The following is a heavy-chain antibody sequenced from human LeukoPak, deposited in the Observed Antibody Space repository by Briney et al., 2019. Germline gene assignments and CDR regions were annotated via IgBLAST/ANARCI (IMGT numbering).Heavy chain of an antibody. CDR3: ARGKTWFAP. J-gene: IGHJ5*02. Sequence: PSETLSLTCTVSGGSVSSGSHYWSWIRQPPGKGLEWIGYIYYTGSTNYNPSLKSRVTISVDTSKNQFFLNLSSVTATDTAVYYYARGKTWFAPWGQGTLVTVSS. CDR1: GGSVSSGSHY. D-gene: IGHD4-23*01. CDR2: IYYTGST. V-gene: IGHV4-61*01.